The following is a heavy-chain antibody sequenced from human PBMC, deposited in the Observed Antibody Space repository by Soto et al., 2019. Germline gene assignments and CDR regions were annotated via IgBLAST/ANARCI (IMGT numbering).Heavy chain of an antibody. CDR1: GFTFSSYS. CDR2: ISSSSSYI. D-gene: IGHD3-10*01. Sequence: EVQLVESGGGLVKPGGSLRLSCAASGFTFSSYSMNWVRQAPGKGLEWVSSISSSSSYIYYEDSVKGRFTISRDNAKNSLYLQMNSLRAEDTAVYYCARRGGQFDYWGQGTLVTVSS. V-gene: IGHV3-21*01. CDR3: ARRGGQFDY. J-gene: IGHJ4*02.